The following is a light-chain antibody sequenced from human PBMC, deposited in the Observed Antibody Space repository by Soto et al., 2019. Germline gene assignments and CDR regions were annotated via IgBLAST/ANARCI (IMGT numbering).Light chain of an antibody. CDR3: SSYAGSNNFV. Sequence: QSALTQPPSASGSPGQSVTISCTGTSSDVGGYDYVSWYQQHPGKAPKLMIYEVTKRPSGVPDRFSGSKSGNTASLTVSGLQAEHEADYYCSSYAGSNNFVFGTGTKVTVL. CDR2: EVT. V-gene: IGLV2-8*01. J-gene: IGLJ1*01. CDR1: SSDVGGYDY.